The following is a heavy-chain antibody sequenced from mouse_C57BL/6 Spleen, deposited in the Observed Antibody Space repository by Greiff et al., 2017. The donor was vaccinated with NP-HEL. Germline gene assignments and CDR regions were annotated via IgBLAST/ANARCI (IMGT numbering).Heavy chain of an antibody. Sequence: QVQLQQPGAELVKPGASVKMSCKASGYTFTSYWITWVKQRPGQGLEWIGDIFPGSGSTNYNEKFKSKATLTVDTSSSTAYMQLSSLTSEDSAVYYCAITTVVATNYFDYWGQGTTRTVSS. V-gene: IGHV1-55*01. CDR3: AITTVVATNYFDY. J-gene: IGHJ2*01. CDR2: IFPGSGST. D-gene: IGHD1-1*01. CDR1: GYTFTSYW.